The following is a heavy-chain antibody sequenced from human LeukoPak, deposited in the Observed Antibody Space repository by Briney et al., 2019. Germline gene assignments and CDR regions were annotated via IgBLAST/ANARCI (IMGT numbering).Heavy chain of an antibody. CDR2: INSDGSTT. J-gene: IGHJ3*01. Sequence: GGSLRLSCAASGFTFSRYWMHCVRQAPGKGLVWVARINSDGSTTSDADSVKGRFTISRDNAKNTLYLQMNSLRAEDTAVYYCAKARFSGMGGILSWGQGTMVTVSS. CDR1: GFTFSRYW. V-gene: IGHV3-74*01. D-gene: IGHD3-3*01. CDR3: AKARFSGMGGILS.